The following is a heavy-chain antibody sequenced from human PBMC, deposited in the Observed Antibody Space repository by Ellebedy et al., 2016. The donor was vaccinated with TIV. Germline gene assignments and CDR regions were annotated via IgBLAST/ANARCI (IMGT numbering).Heavy chain of an antibody. CDR2: ISAYNGDI. V-gene: IGHV1-18*01. CDR3: ARVSVDVVIGYHCFYMDM. J-gene: IGHJ6*03. Sequence: ASVKVSCXASGYTFTSFGLSWVRQAPGQGLEWMGWISAYNGDINYAQNFQGRVAMTTDTATSTVYVDLRSLRSDDTAAYYCARVSVDVVIGYHCFYMDMWGKGTTVTVSS. CDR1: GYTFTSFG. D-gene: IGHD6-6*01.